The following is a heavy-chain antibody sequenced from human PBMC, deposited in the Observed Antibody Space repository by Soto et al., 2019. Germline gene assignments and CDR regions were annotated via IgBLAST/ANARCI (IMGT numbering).Heavy chain of an antibody. D-gene: IGHD2-21*02. CDR3: ASDNGGDWGVGAFDI. V-gene: IGHV3-48*01. J-gene: IGHJ3*02. Sequence: PGGSLRLSCAASGFTLRSYSMNWVRQAPGKGLEWVSYMSSSSGTIYYADSVKGRFTISRDNAKNSLYLEMNSLRAEDTAVYFCASDNGGDWGVGAFDIWGQGTMVTVSS. CDR1: GFTLRSYS. CDR2: MSSSSGTI.